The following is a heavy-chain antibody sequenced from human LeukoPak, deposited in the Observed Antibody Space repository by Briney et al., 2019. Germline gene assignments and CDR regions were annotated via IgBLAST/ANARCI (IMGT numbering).Heavy chain of an antibody. CDR3: AAAFDY. J-gene: IGHJ4*02. CDR1: GGSISSSSYY. V-gene: IGHV4-39*01. Sequence: SSETLSLTCTVSGGSISSSSYYWGWIRQPPGKGLEWIGDTYYGGNTYYNPSLKSRVTISVDTSKNQFSLELNSVTAADTAVYYCAAAFDYWGQGTLVTVSS. D-gene: IGHD6-25*01. CDR2: TYYGGNT.